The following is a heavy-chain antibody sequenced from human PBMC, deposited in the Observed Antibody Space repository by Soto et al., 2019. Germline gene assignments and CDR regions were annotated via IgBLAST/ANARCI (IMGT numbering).Heavy chain of an antibody. CDR3: AKGGENGSGSYVDY. Sequence: GGSLRLSCAASGFTFSSYGMHWVRQAPGKGLEWVAVISYDGSNKYYADSVKGRFTISRDNSKNTLYLQMNSLRAEDTAVYYCAKGGENGSGSYVDYWGQGTLVTVSS. CDR2: ISYDGSNK. CDR1: GFTFSSYG. V-gene: IGHV3-30*18. J-gene: IGHJ4*02. D-gene: IGHD3-10*01.